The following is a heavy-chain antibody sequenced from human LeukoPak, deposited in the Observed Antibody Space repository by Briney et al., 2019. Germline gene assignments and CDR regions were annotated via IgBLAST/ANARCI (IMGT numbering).Heavy chain of an antibody. J-gene: IGHJ4*02. CDR3: ARGRDDSSGYYYVYFDY. V-gene: IGHV3-48*03. Sequence: PGGSLRLSCAASGFTFSSYEMNWVRQAPGKGLEWVSYISSSGSTIYYADSVKGRFTISRDNAKNSLYLQMNSLRAEDTAVYYCARGRDDSSGYYYVYFDYWGQGTLVTVSS. D-gene: IGHD3-22*01. CDR1: GFTFSSYE. CDR2: ISSSGSTI.